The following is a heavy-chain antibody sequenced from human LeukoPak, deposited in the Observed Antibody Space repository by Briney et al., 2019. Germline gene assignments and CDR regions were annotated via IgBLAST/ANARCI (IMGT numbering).Heavy chain of an antibody. Sequence: GASVKVSCKASGGTFSSYGISWVRQAPGQGLEWMGWISAYNGNTNYAQKLQGRVTMTTDTSTSTAYMELRSLRSDDTAVYYCARDSSSSSPTPYYYYYYMDVWGKGTTVTVSS. D-gene: IGHD6-6*01. CDR1: GGTFSSYG. V-gene: IGHV1-18*01. CDR2: ISAYNGNT. CDR3: ARDSSSSSPTPYYYYYYMDV. J-gene: IGHJ6*03.